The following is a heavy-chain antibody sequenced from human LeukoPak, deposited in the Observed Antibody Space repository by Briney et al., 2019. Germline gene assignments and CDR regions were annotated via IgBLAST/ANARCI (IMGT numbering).Heavy chain of an antibody. V-gene: IGHV3-33*01. J-gene: IGHJ4*02. CDR2: IWYDGSNK. Sequence: GGSLRLSCAASGFTFSSYGMHWVRQAPGKGLEWVAVIWYDGSNKYYADSVKGRFTISRDNSKNTLYLQMNSLRAEDTAVYYCARGIDEWLYLNYWGQGALVTVSS. CDR1: GFTFSSYG. CDR3: ARGIDEWLYLNY. D-gene: IGHD3-3*01.